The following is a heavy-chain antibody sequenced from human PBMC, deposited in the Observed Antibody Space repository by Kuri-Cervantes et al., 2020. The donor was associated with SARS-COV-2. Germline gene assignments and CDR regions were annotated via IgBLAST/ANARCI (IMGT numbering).Heavy chain of an antibody. CDR2: IYESGDT. D-gene: IGHD2-2*02. J-gene: IGHJ5*02. V-gene: IGHV4-39*01. CDR3: ARVLFGYCSSTSCYKEEEWFDP. CDR1: GASISSSTYY. Sequence: SETLSLTCTVSGASISSSTYYWGWIRQSPGKGLEWLGSIYESGDTYYSSSLKSRLSLSVDTSKNQFSLKLSSVTAADTAMYYCARVLFGYCSSTSCYKEEEWFDPWGQGTLVTVSS.